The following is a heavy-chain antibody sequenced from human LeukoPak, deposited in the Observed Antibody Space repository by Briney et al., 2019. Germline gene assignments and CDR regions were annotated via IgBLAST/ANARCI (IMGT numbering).Heavy chain of an antibody. D-gene: IGHD6-19*01. V-gene: IGHV4-39*01. CDR1: GGSISSSSYY. CDR3: ARRTSSGWELGPFDY. Sequence: SETLSLTCTVSGGSISSSSYYWGWIRQPPGKGLEWIGSIYYSGSTYYNPSLKSRVTISVDTSKNQFSLKLSSVTAADTAVYYCARRTSSGWELGPFDYWGQGTLVTVSS. J-gene: IGHJ4*02. CDR2: IYYSGST.